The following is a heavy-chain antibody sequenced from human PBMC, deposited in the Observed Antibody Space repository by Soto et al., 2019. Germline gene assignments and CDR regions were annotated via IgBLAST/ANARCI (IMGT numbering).Heavy chain of an antibody. D-gene: IGHD3-22*01. V-gene: IGHV3-15*07. J-gene: IGHJ1*01. CDR3: TTHYYEGGGYYGYFQH. Sequence: EVQLVESGGGLVKPGGSLRLSCAASGFTFNNAWMNWVRQARGKGLEWVGRIKSKTVGGTIDYAAPVKGRFTISRDDSKNTLYLQMNSLRGEDTAVYYCTTHYYEGGGYYGYFQHWGQGTLVTVSS. CDR2: IKSKTVGGTI. CDR1: GFTFNNAW.